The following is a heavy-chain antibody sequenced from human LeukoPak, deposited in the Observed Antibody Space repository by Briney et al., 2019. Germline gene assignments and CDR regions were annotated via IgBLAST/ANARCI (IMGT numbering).Heavy chain of an antibody. Sequence: ASVKVSCKASGYTFTGYYMHWVPQAPGQGLEWMGRINPNSGGTNYAQKFQGRVTMTRDTSISTAYMELSRLRSDDTAVYYCASGYYDSFRFDYWGQGTLVTVSS. CDR1: GYTFTGYY. J-gene: IGHJ4*02. CDR2: INPNSGGT. CDR3: ASGYYDSFRFDY. V-gene: IGHV1-2*06. D-gene: IGHD3-22*01.